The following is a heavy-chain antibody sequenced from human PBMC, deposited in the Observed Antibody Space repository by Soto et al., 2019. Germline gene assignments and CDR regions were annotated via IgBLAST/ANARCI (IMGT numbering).Heavy chain of an antibody. J-gene: IGHJ6*02. CDR1: GFTFKSYG. D-gene: IGHD6-19*01. CDR3: AKDQFSSGWYNDYYYAMDV. CDR2: ITGNGGST. V-gene: IGHV3-23*01. Sequence: QPGGSLRLSCAASGFTFKSYGMFWVRQAPGKGLEWVSGITGNGGSTYYADSAKGRFTISRDKNTLYLQMNSLRAEDTAVYYCAKDQFSSGWYNDYYYAMDVWGQGTKVTVSS.